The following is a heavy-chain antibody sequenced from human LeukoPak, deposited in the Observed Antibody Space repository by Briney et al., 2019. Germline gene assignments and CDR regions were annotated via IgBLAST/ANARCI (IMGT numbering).Heavy chain of an antibody. Sequence: SETLSLTCTVSGGSIINYYWSWFRQPPGKGLEWIGYIYYSGSTNYSPSLRSRLTMSVDTSKNQFSLQLSSVTAADTAVYYCARDKGMELAFDYWGQGTLVTVSS. CDR1: GGSIINYY. D-gene: IGHD4/OR15-4a*01. CDR2: IYYSGST. J-gene: IGHJ4*02. V-gene: IGHV4-59*01. CDR3: ARDKGMELAFDY.